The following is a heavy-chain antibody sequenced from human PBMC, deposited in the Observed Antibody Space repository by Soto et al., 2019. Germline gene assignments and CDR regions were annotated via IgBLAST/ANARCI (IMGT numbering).Heavy chain of an antibody. CDR1: GGSSSSYY. D-gene: IGHD3-10*02. CDR2: SHSRGST. Sequence: PSGNLELTCTVSGGSSSSYYWTWVRQPAGKGLEWIGRSHSRGSTDYNSSLRTRVTMSVDTSKNKLSLKLTSVTAADTAMYYCSRGGTMSSNVLDFWCQGHLGTVS. CDR3: SRGGTMSSNVLDF. V-gene: IGHV4-4*07. J-gene: IGHJ4*02.